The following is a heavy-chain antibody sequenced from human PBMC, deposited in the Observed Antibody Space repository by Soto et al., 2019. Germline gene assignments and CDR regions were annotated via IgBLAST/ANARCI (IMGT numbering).Heavy chain of an antibody. CDR2: IYYSGSS. D-gene: IGHD2-15*01. J-gene: IGHJ4*02. Sequence: SETLSLTCSVSGVSISGDYYWSWIRQSPEKGLEWIGYIYYSGSSYSNPALQSRLSMPLDTSKNQFSLKLRSVTAADTAVYYCARRGARWTGYFESWGEGALVNVSS. V-gene: IGHV4-30-4*08. CDR1: GVSISGDYY. CDR3: ARRGARWTGYFES.